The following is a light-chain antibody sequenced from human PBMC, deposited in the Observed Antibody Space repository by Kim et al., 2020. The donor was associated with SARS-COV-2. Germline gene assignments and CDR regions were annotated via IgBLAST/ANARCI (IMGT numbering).Light chain of an antibody. CDR1: QSVSGW. CDR3: QQSYNFPRT. J-gene: IGKJ1*01. Sequence: DIQMTQSPSSLSASVGDRVTMTCRASQSVSGWLNWYQQKPGKAPHLLIYRTSTLQTGVPPRFSGSASGTDFTLTINTLQPEDFATYHCQQSYNFPRTFGQGTKVDIK. CDR2: RTS. V-gene: IGKV1-39*01.